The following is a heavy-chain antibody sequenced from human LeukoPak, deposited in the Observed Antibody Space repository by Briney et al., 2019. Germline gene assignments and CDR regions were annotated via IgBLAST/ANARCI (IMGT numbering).Heavy chain of an antibody. CDR1: GFAFSIYS. D-gene: IGHD2-2*01. Sequence: AGGSLRLSCAASGFAFSIYSMNWVRQAPGKGLEWVSYISSSSSTIYYADSVEGRFTISRDNAKNSLYLQMNSLRAEDTAVYYCARDGGCSSTSCYSRFNWFDPWGQGTLVTISS. CDR2: ISSSSSTI. V-gene: IGHV3-48*01. J-gene: IGHJ5*02. CDR3: ARDGGCSSTSCYSRFNWFDP.